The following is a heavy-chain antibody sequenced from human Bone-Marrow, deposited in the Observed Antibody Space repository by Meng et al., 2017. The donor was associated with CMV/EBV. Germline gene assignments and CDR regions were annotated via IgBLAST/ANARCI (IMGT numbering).Heavy chain of an antibody. CDR1: GGSFSGYY. J-gene: IGHJ4*02. V-gene: IGHV4-34*01. Sequence: SETLSLTCAAYGGSFSGYYWSWIRQPPGKGLEWIGYIHYSETTYYNPSLKSRITISADTSKNHFSLKLNSVTAADTAVYYCARATHTVAPWFFAYWGQGTLVTVSS. CDR2: IHYSETT. CDR3: ARATHTVAPWFFAY. D-gene: IGHD4-11*01.